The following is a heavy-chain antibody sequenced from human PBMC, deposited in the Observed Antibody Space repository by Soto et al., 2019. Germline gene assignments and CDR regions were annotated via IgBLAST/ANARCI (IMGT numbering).Heavy chain of an antibody. D-gene: IGHD3-3*01. CDR3: ARYDFWSGYLDYYYGMDV. J-gene: IGHJ6*02. CDR2: MNPNSGNT. V-gene: IGHV1-8*01. CDR1: GYTYTRYD. Sequence: ASVKVSCTASGYTYTRYDINWVRQATRQGLEWMGWMNPNSGNTGYAQKFQGRVTMTRNTSISTAYMELSSLRSEDTAVYYCARYDFWSGYLDYYYGMDVWGQGTTVTVSS.